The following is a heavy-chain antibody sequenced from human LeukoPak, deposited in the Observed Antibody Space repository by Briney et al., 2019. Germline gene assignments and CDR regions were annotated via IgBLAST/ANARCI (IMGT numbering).Heavy chain of an antibody. D-gene: IGHD2-2*01. Sequence: AGGSLRLSCAASGFTFSSYAMSWVRQAPGKGLEWVSAISGSGGSTYYADSVKGRFTISRDNSKNTLYLQMNSLRAEDTAVYYCAKTPSPLADPGVVEPFDYWGQGTLVTVSS. V-gene: IGHV3-23*01. CDR2: ISGSGGST. J-gene: IGHJ4*02. CDR1: GFTFSSYA. CDR3: AKTPSPLADPGVVEPFDY.